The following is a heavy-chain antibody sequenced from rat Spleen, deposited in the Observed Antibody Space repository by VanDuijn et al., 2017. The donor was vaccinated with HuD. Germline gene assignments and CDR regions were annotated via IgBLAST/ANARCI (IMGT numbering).Heavy chain of an antibody. CDR2: VSSGGNT. CDR1: GFSLTSDG. CDR3: TREGAY. D-gene: IGHD1-11*01. Sequence: QVQLKESGPGLVQPSQTLSLTCTVSGFSLTSDGVSWVRQPPGKGLEWIAAVSSGGNTYYDSTLKSRLSINRDTSKSQVFLKMNSLQTEDTAIYFCTREGAYWGQGTLVTVSS. J-gene: IGHJ3*01. V-gene: IGHV2S12*01.